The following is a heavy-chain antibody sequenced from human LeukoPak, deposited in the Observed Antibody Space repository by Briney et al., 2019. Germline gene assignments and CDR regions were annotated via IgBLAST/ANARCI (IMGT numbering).Heavy chain of an antibody. CDR3: ARADFQTGSDYYYYYYGMDV. CDR2: IIPILGIA. V-gene: IGHV1-69*04. J-gene: IGHJ6*02. CDR1: GYTFTGYY. D-gene: IGHD1-1*01. Sequence: GASVKVSCKASGYTFTGYYMHWVRQAPGQGLEWMGRIIPILGIANYAQKFQGRVTITADKSTSTAYMELSSLRSEDTAVYYCARADFQTGSDYYYYYYGMDVWGQGTTVTVSS.